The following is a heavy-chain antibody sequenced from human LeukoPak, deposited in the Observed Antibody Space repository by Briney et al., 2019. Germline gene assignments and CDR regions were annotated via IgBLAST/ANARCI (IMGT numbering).Heavy chain of an antibody. D-gene: IGHD6-13*01. V-gene: IGHV3-30-3*01. CDR1: GFTFSSYA. CDR3: ARTYSSSLSYYYYYGMDV. CDR2: ISYDGSNK. J-gene: IGHJ6*02. Sequence: SGGSLRLSCAASGFTFSSYAMHWVRQAPGKGLEWVAVISYDGSNKYYADSVKGRFTISRDNSKNTLYLQMNRLRAEDTAVYYCARTYSSSLSYYYYYGMDVWGQGTTVTVSS.